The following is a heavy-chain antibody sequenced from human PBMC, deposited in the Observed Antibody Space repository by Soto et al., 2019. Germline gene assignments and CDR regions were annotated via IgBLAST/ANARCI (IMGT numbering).Heavy chain of an antibody. CDR1: GFTVSHNY. CDR3: ARGITGTTFDC. D-gene: IGHD1-20*01. Sequence: PGGSLRLSCAASGFTVSHNYMSWVRQAPGRGLEWVSVIYASGSTYYADSVKGRFTISRDDSKNTLYLQMNSLRAEDTAVYYCARGITGTTFDCWGQGTLV. CDR2: IYASGST. J-gene: IGHJ4*02. V-gene: IGHV3-53*01.